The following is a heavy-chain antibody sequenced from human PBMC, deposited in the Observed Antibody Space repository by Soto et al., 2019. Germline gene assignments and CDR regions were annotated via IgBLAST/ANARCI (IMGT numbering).Heavy chain of an antibody. CDR3: ARGYDFWSAKYYYYGMDV. D-gene: IGHD3-3*01. V-gene: IGHV4-30-4*01. CDR2: IYYSGST. Sequence: QVQLQESGPGLVKPSQTLSLTCTVSGGSISSGDYYWSWIRQPPGKGLEWIGYIYYSGSTYYNPSLKGRVTISVDTSKNQFSLKLSSVTAADTAVYYGARGYDFWSAKYYYYGMDVWGQGTTVTVSS. J-gene: IGHJ6*02. CDR1: GGSISSGDYY.